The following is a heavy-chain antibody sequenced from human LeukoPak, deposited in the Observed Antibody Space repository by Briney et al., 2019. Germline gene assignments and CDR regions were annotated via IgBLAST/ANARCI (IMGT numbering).Heavy chain of an antibody. Sequence: SETLSLTCAVSGYSISSGYYWGWIRQPPGKGLEWIGSIYHSGSTYYNPSLKSRVTISVDTSKNQFSLKLSSVTAADTAVYYCASPSRNRYYLDYWGQGTLVTVSS. CDR3: ASPSRNRYYLDY. V-gene: IGHV4-38-2*01. CDR2: IYHSGST. CDR1: GYSISSGYY. D-gene: IGHD1-14*01. J-gene: IGHJ4*02.